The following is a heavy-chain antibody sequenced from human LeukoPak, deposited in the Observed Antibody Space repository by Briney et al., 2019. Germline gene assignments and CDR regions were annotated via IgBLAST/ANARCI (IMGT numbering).Heavy chain of an antibody. V-gene: IGHV1-2*02. D-gene: IGHD6-19*01. CDR1: GYTVTGYD. CDR3: ARKERLNSGWYYFDY. Sequence: SGDVSGKAAGYTVTGYDIHWWRQSPGQGLEWRGGINPNSGGTNYAQKFKGRVTMNRATSLRTDYMELRRLRSDDTAVYYCARKERLNSGWYYFDYWGQGTLVTVSS. CDR2: INPNSGGT. J-gene: IGHJ4*02.